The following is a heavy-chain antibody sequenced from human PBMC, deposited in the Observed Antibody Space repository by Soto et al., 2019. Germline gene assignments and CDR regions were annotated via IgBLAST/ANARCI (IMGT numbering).Heavy chain of an antibody. CDR1: GYTFTSYG. CDR3: ARDYGDYFLFTLHY. V-gene: IGHV1-18*01. Sequence: QVQLVQSGAEVKKPGASVKVFCKASGYTFTSYGISWVRQAPGQGLEWMGWISANNGNTNYAQKLQGRVTLTTDTSTSTAYMELRSLRSDDTAVYYCARDYGDYFLFTLHYWGQGTLVTVSS. J-gene: IGHJ4*02. CDR2: ISANNGNT. D-gene: IGHD4-17*01.